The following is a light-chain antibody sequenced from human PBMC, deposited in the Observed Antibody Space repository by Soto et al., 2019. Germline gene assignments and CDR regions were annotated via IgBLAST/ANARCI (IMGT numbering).Light chain of an antibody. CDR2: GAS. CDR3: QQYNTWPYT. Sequence: EIVMTQSPATLSVSPGERATLSCRASQSVSSKLAWYQEKRGQAPRLVIHGASTRATGIPARFSGSGSGTEFTLTISSLQSEDFATYYCQQYNTWPYTFGQGTNLEIK. CDR1: QSVSSK. J-gene: IGKJ2*01. V-gene: IGKV3-15*01.